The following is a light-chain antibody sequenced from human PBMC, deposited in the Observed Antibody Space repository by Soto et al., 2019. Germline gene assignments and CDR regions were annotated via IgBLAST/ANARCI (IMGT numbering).Light chain of an antibody. CDR3: QHSYRIPPT. J-gene: IGKJ2*01. CDR1: QTFSGQ. Sequence: DIQMTQSPSSLSASVGDTVTISCRASQTFSGQLTWYQQKPGKAPKLLIYGASFLQSGVPSRFSGSGSGIDLTLPIISLQPDDTTMYYCQHSYRIPPTFGQGTKVEI. CDR2: GAS. V-gene: IGKV1-39*01.